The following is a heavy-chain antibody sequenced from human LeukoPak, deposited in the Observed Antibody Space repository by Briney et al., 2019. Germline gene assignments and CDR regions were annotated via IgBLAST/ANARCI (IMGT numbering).Heavy chain of an antibody. CDR1: GFTFSSYA. CDR2: ISGSGGST. CDR3: AKDYMVRGVIIRVYYFDY. J-gene: IGHJ4*02. Sequence: GGSLRLSCAASGFTFSSYAMSWVRQAPGKGLEWVSAISGSGGSTYYADSVKGRFTISRDNSKNTPYLQMNSLRAEDTAVYYCAKDYMVRGVIIRVYYFDYWGQGTLVTVSS. D-gene: IGHD3-10*01. V-gene: IGHV3-23*01.